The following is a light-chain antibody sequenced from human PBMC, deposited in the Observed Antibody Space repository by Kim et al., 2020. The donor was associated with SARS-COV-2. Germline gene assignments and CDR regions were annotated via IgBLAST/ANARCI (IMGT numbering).Light chain of an antibody. CDR2: DAS. V-gene: IGKV3-11*01. Sequence: SWAPGKRATLSCRASQSVGSQLAWYQQRPGQAPRLLIFDASSRATGIPARFSGSGSGTDFTLTISSLEPEDFAVYYCQQRIRWPVTFGQGTKLEI. CDR1: QSVGSQ. J-gene: IGKJ2*01. CDR3: QQRIRWPVT.